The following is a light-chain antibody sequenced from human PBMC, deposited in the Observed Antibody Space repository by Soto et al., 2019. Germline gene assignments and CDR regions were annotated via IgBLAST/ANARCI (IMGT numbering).Light chain of an antibody. J-gene: IGKJ1*01. V-gene: IGKV1-5*03. CDR1: QSVSLW. CDR2: MVS. CDR3: QHYNSYSS. Sequence: DIQMTQSPSTLSASVGDRVTITCRASQSVSLWLAWYQQKPGKAPHLLIYMVSTLESGVPSRFSGSVSGTEFTITISGLHPDDSATYYCQHYNSYSSFGQGTKVEIK.